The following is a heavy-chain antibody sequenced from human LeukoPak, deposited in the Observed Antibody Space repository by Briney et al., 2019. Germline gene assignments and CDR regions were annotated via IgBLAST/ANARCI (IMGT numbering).Heavy chain of an antibody. Sequence: SETLSLTCAVSGGSMRNYYWSWLRHPPGKGLEWIGYTYDSGSSSYNPSLRSRVSISIDTSKNQFSLNLSPVTAADTAVYYCARGWASSWYYFDFWGQGTLVTVSS. CDR1: GGSMRNYY. D-gene: IGHD2-2*01. V-gene: IGHV4-59*01. CDR2: TYDSGSS. CDR3: ARGWASSWYYFDF. J-gene: IGHJ4*02.